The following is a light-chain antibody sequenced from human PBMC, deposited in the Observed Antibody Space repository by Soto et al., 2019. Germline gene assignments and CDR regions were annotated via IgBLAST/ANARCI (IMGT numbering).Light chain of an antibody. J-gene: IGKJ4*01. CDR1: QGISSY. V-gene: IGKV1-9*01. CDR3: QQLRMYPST. Sequence: DIQITQSPSSFSSSVFERFTITCRASQGISSYLAWYQQKPGKAPKLLIYAASTLYGGVPSRFSGSGSGTDFALTITSLQAEDFATYYCQQLRMYPSTFGGGTKVDIK. CDR2: AAS.